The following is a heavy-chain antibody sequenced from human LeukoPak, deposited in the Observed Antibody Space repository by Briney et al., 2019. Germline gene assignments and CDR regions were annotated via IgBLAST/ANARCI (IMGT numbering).Heavy chain of an antibody. Sequence: GGSLRLSCAASGFTFSSYWMHSLRQLPGKGLVGVSRINTDGSSTSYADSVRGRFTISKDNAKITLYLQMNSLRAEDTAVYYCARDRPGGFDPWGQGTLVTVSS. J-gene: IGHJ5*02. CDR3: ARDRPGGFDP. D-gene: IGHD3-16*01. V-gene: IGHV3-74*01. CDR1: GFTFSSYW. CDR2: INTDGSST.